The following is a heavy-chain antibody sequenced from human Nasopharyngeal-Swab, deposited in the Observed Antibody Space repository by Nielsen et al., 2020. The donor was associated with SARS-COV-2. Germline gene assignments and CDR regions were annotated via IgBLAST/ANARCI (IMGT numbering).Heavy chain of an antibody. Sequence: GESLKISCAASGFTFSRYDMHWVRQSAGKGLEWVSGITTSEDTSYPAYLRGRFMITTENAKNSLYLQMTSLRPEDTAVYFCGREDCSGGSCHLDVWGQGTTVAVSS. CDR1: GFTFSRYD. J-gene: IGHJ6*02. D-gene: IGHD2-15*01. CDR3: GREDCSGGSCHLDV. V-gene: IGHV3-13*01. CDR2: ITTSEDT.